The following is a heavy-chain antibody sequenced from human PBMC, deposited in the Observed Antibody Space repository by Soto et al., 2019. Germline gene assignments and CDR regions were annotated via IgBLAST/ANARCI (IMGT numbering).Heavy chain of an antibody. CDR3: ARDLVVPAATWFDP. J-gene: IGHJ5*02. CDR1: GFTFSSYW. CDR2: INSDGSRI. Sequence: GGSLRLSCAASGFTFSSYWMHWVRQAPGKGLVWVSRINSDGSRISYADSVKGRFTISRDNAKNTLYLQMNSLRDEDTAVYYCARDLVVPAATWFDPWGQGTLVTLL. D-gene: IGHD2-2*01. V-gene: IGHV3-74*01.